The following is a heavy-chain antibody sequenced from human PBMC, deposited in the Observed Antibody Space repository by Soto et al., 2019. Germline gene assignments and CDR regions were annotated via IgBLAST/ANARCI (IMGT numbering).Heavy chain of an antibody. CDR3: EGGSSSWYSYYYYYYGMDV. CDR2: IYYSGST. D-gene: IGHD6-13*01. Sequence: SETLSLTCTFSGDSISSSKYYWGWIRQPPGKGLEWIGSIYYSGSTYYNPSLKSRVTISVDTSKNQFSLKLSSVTAADTAVYYCEGGSSSWYSYYYYYYGMDVWGQGTTVT. CDR1: GDSISSSKYY. V-gene: IGHV4-39*01. J-gene: IGHJ6*02.